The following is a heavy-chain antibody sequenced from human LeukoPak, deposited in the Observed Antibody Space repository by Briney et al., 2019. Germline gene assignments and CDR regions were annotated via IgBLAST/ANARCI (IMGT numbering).Heavy chain of an antibody. J-gene: IGHJ4*02. V-gene: IGHV5-51*01. CDR3: ARSPGTYCSGGSCNSYYFDY. D-gene: IGHD2-15*01. CDR1: GYSFTSYW. CDR2: IYPGDSDT. Sequence: GESLKISCKGSGYSFTSYWIGWVRQMPGKGLEWMGIIYPGDSDTRYSPSFQGQVTISADKSISTAYLQWGSLKASDTAMYFCARSPGTYCSGGSCNSYYFDYWGQGTLVTVSS.